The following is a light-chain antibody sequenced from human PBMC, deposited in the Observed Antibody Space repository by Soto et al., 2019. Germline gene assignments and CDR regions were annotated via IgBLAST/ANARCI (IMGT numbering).Light chain of an antibody. Sequence: EILLTQYPGTLSLSPGERATLSWRANQSVSSCLAWYQQKPGQAPRLLIYDASNRATGIQARFTGSRSXTDFTLTISSLEPEHFALYYCQQRSNSPPITFGPGTRLEIK. J-gene: IGKJ5*01. CDR2: DAS. CDR3: QQRSNSPPIT. V-gene: IGKV3-11*01. CDR1: QSVSSC.